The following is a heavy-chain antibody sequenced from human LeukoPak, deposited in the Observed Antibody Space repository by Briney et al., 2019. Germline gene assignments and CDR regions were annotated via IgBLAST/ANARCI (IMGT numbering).Heavy chain of an antibody. CDR3: ARGGEYVWRSPFNN. CDR1: GFTFSSYA. D-gene: IGHD3-16*01. Sequence: GGALRLSCVASGFTFSSYAMSWGRQAPGEGVGWVSIISARGGSTYYGESVRGRFTISRDNFRSTRCLQMNSLRAEDRAVYYCARGGEYVWRSPFNNWGQGTLVTVSS. J-gene: IGHJ4*02. V-gene: IGHV3-23*01. CDR2: ISARGGST.